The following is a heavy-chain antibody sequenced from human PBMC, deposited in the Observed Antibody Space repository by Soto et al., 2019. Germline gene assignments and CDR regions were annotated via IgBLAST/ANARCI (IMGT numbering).Heavy chain of an antibody. CDR3: ARVDFYPGHTGRLQQDDAFDI. V-gene: IGHV4-34*01. CDR2: INHSGST. J-gene: IGHJ3*02. CDR1: GGSFSGYY. Sequence: QVQLQQWGAGLLKPSETLSLTCAVYGGSFSGYYWSWIRQPPGKGLEWIGEINHSGSTNYNPSLKTRGTISVDTTKNQFSLKLSSVADADTAVYYCARVDFYPGHTGRLQQDDAFDIWGQGTMVTVSS. D-gene: IGHD2-15*01.